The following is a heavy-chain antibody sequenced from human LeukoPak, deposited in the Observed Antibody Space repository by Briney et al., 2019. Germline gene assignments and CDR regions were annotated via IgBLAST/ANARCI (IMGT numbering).Heavy chain of an antibody. CDR2: TRNKANSYTT. D-gene: IGHD3-22*01. Sequence: PGGSLRLSCAASGFTFSDHYMDWVRQAPGKGLEWDGRTRNKANSYTTEYAASVKGRFTISRDDSKNSLYLQMNSLKTEDTAVYYCARAYDSSGYYYFFDYWGQGTLVTVSS. CDR1: GFTFSDHY. V-gene: IGHV3-72*01. J-gene: IGHJ4*02. CDR3: ARAYDSSGYYYFFDY.